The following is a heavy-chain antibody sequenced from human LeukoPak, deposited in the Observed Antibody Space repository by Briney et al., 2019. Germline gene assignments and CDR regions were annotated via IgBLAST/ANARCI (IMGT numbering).Heavy chain of an antibody. Sequence: GGSLRLSCVASGFTFSSYAMSWVRQAPGKGLEWVSGISGSGGSTYYADSVKGRFTISRDNSKNTLYLQMNSLRAEDTAVYYCAKRSIAVAGYSDYWGQGTLVTVSS. CDR2: ISGSGGST. V-gene: IGHV3-23*01. D-gene: IGHD6-19*01. CDR1: GFTFSSYA. CDR3: AKRSIAVAGYSDY. J-gene: IGHJ4*02.